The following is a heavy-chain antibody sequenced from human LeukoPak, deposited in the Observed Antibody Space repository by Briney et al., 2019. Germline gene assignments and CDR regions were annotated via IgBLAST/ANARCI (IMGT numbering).Heavy chain of an antibody. V-gene: IGHV3-23*01. CDR1: GFTFSSHA. D-gene: IGHD3-22*01. J-gene: IGHJ4*02. CDR3: AKAPTSGYYYFDY. Sequence: GGPLRLSCATSGFTFSSHAMSWVRQAPGKGLEWVSTISDSGGSTNYADSVKGRFTISRDNYKNTLYLQMNSLRAKDTAAYYCAKAPTSGYYYFDYWGQGTLVTVSS. CDR2: ISDSGGST.